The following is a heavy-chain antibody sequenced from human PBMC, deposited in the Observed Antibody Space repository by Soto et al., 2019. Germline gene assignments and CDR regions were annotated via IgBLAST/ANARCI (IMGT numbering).Heavy chain of an antibody. D-gene: IGHD5-12*01. V-gene: IGHV3-30*18. Sequence: QVQLVESGGGVVQPGRSLRLSCAASGFTFSSYGMHWVRQAPGKGLEWVAVISYDGSNKYYADSVKGRLTISRDNSKNTRYLQMNSLRGEDRAGYYCAKDNGSGCDWLRVGDASDIWGQGTMVTVSS. CDR1: GFTFSSYG. J-gene: IGHJ3*02. CDR2: ISYDGSNK. CDR3: AKDNGSGCDWLRVGDASDI.